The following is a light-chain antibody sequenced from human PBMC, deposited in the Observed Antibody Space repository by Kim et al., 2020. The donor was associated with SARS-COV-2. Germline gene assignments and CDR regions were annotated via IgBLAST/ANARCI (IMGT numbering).Light chain of an antibody. CDR2: DVT. J-gene: IGLJ2*01. V-gene: IGLV2-23*02. Sequence: GDAITSSCSGTTSNFGNNNFVSWYQQHPAKAPKLLISDVTERPSGVSDRFSGSRSGNTASLTITGLQAEDEADYYCYSYAGSTTMIFGGGTQLTVL. CDR3: YSYAGSTTMI. CDR1: TSNFGNNNF.